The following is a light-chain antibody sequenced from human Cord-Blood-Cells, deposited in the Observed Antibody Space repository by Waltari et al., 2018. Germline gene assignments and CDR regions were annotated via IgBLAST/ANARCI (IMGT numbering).Light chain of an antibody. CDR2: GAS. CDR1: QRFSSN. J-gene: IGKJ2*01. V-gene: IGKV3-15*01. Sequence: EILLTNSPATLSVPPGERATLSSRASQRFSSNLAWYQQKPAQAPRLLIYGASTRATGIPARFSGSGSGTEFTLTISSLQSEDFAVYYCQQYNNWPPYTFGQGTKLEIK. CDR3: QQYNNWPPYT.